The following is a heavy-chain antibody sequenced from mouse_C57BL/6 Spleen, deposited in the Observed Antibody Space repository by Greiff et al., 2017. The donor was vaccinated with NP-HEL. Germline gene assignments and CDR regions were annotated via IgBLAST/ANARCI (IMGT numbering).Heavy chain of an antibody. V-gene: IGHV1-42*01. CDR3: ARSEVYYDYDGYAMDY. CDR2: INPSTGGT. J-gene: IGHJ4*01. Sequence: VQLKESGPELVKPGASVKISCKASGYSFTGYYMNWVKQSPEKSLEWIGEINPSTGGTTYNQKFKAKATLTVDKSSSTAYMQLKSLTSEDSAVYYCARSEVYYDYDGYAMDYWGQGTSVTVSS. D-gene: IGHD2-4*01. CDR1: GYSFTGYY.